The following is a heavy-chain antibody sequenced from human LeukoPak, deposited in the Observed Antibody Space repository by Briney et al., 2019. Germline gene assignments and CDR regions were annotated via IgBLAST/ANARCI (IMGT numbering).Heavy chain of an antibody. V-gene: IGHV1-8*01. J-gene: IGHJ6*03. CDR2: MNPNSGNT. CDR3: ARGALWSHYYYMDV. Sequence: ASVKVSCKASGYTFTSYDINWVRQATGQGLEWMGWMNPNSGNTGYAQKFQGRVTMTRNTSISTAYMELSSLRSEDTAVYYCARGALWSHYYYMDVWGKGTTVTISS. CDR1: GYTFTSYD. D-gene: IGHD5-18*01.